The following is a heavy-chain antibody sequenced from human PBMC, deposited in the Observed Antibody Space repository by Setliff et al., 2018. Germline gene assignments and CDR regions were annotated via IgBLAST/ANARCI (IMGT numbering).Heavy chain of an antibody. CDR3: ARGPPEFVVAPAEGKFDY. CDR2: MNPNSG. D-gene: IGHD2-15*01. V-gene: IGHV1-8*01. J-gene: IGHJ4*02. Sequence: ASVKVSCKASGYTFTGYAINWVRQAPGQGLEWMGWMNPNSGRVIMTTDTSTNTAYMELRSLRSDDTAIYYCARGPPEFVVAPAEGKFDYWGQGTLVTVSS. CDR1: GYTFTGYA.